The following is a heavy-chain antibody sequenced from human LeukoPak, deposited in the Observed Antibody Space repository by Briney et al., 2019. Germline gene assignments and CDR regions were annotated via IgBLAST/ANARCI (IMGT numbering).Heavy chain of an antibody. J-gene: IGHJ4*02. CDR1: GFTFSDYY. V-gene: IGHV4-34*01. CDR2: IHPSGST. CDR3: ARGRDEYKGGNY. Sequence: GSLRLSCAASGFTFSDYYMSWIRQPPGKGLEWIGEIHPSGSTNYNPSLKSRVTISLDTSKNQFSLKLSSVTAADTAVYYCARGRDEYKGGNYWGQGTLVTVSS. D-gene: IGHD5-24*01.